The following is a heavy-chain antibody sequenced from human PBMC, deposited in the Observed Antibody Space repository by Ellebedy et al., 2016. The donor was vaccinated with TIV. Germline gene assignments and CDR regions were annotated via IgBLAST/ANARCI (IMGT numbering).Heavy chain of an antibody. V-gene: IGHV1-18*01. Sequence: AASVKVSCKASGYTFTSYVISWVRQAPGQGLEWMGWSSAHNGNTNYAQRLQGRVTMTTDTPTSTAYMELRSLRSDDTAVYYCARDLSRIAVAVDWGQGTLVTVSS. D-gene: IGHD6-19*01. CDR3: ARDLSRIAVAVD. CDR1: GYTFTSYV. J-gene: IGHJ4*02. CDR2: SSAHNGNT.